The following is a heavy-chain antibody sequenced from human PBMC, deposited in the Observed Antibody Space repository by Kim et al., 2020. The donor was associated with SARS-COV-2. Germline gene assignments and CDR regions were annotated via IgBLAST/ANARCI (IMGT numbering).Heavy chain of an antibody. J-gene: IGHJ4*02. D-gene: IGHD6-6*01. CDR3: AKDSSSYVDY. Sequence: KKYYADSVKGRFTISRDNSKNTLYLQMNSLRAEDTAVYYCAKDSSSYVDYWGQGTLVTVSS. CDR2: KK. V-gene: IGHV3-30*02.